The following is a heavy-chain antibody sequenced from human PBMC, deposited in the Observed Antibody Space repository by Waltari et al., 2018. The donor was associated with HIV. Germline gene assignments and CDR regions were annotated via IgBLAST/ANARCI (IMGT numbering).Heavy chain of an antibody. CDR3: ARDDYLDY. CDR2: INGAGGDK. V-gene: IGHV3-7*01. J-gene: IGHJ4*02. Sequence: EVQLVESGGGLVQPGGSLKLSFTASGFIFNRFWMGWVRQAPGKGLEWVADINGAGGDKWYVNSVKGRFTISRDNARNSLYLQMNSLTAEDTAVYYCARDDYLDYWGQGTLVTVSS. CDR1: GFIFNRFW. D-gene: IGHD4-17*01.